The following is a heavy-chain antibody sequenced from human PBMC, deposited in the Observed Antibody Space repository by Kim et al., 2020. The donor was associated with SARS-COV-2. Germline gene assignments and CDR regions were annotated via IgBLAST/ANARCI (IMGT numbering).Heavy chain of an antibody. CDR2: IYYSGST. CDR3: ARGARFLEWLLLADY. Sequence: SETLSLTCTVSGGSISSYYWSWIRQPPGKGLEWIGYIYYSGSTNYNPSLKSRVTISVDTSKNQFSLKLSSVTAADTAVYYCARGARFLEWLLLADYWGQGTLVTVSS. V-gene: IGHV4-59*13. J-gene: IGHJ4*02. CDR1: GGSISSYY. D-gene: IGHD3-3*01.